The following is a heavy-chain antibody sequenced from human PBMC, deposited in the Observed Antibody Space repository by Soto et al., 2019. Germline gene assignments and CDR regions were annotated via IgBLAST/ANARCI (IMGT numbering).Heavy chain of an antibody. CDR1: GGSIISGDYY. Sequence: SETLSLTCTVSGGSIISGDYYWSWIRQPPGKGLEWIGYIYYSGSTYYNPSLKSRVTISVDTSKNQFSLKLSSVTAADTAVYYCARVTYYYDSSGYYDYWGQGTLVTVSS. J-gene: IGHJ4*02. V-gene: IGHV4-30-4*01. CDR2: IYYSGST. CDR3: ARVTYYYDSSGYYDY. D-gene: IGHD3-22*01.